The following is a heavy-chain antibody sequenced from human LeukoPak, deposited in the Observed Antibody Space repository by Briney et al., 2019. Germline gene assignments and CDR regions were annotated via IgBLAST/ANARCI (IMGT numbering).Heavy chain of an antibody. D-gene: IGHD3-22*01. CDR1: GYTFTSYY. J-gene: IGHJ3*02. CDR2: NSPSGSGT. Sequence: ASVKVSCKASGYTFTSYYLHWVRQAPGQGLEWMGINSPSGSGTTYAQKFQGRVTTTRDTSTSTVYMELSSLRAEDTAVYYCARDYYDSSGFNDAFDIWGQGTMVTVSS. CDR3: ARDYYDSSGFNDAFDI. V-gene: IGHV1-46*01.